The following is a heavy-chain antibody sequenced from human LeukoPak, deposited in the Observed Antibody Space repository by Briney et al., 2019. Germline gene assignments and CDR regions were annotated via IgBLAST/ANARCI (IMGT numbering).Heavy chain of an antibody. V-gene: IGHV4-39*01. CDR3: ARHVGFITMVRGVINNNWFDP. CDR2: IYYSGSP. D-gene: IGHD3-10*01. CDR1: GGSISSSSYY. J-gene: IGHJ5*02. Sequence: PSETLSLTCTVSGGSISSSSYYWGWIRQPPGKGLGWIGSIYYSGSPYYNPSLKSRVTISVDTSKKQFSLKLSSVTAADTAVYYCARHVGFITMVRGVINNNWFDPWGQGTLVTVSS.